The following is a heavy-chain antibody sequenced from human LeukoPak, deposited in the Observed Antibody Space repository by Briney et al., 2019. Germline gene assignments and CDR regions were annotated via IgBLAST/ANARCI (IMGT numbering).Heavy chain of an antibody. J-gene: IGHJ3*02. Sequence: SVKVSCKTSGGTFSSYTITWVRQAPGQGLEWMGGIIPIFGTTNYAQKFQGRVTITADESTSTAYMELSSLRSEDTAVYYCARGWQLGGDLGDAFDIWGQGTMVTASS. CDR1: GGTFSSYT. D-gene: IGHD2-21*01. CDR3: ARGWQLGGDLGDAFDI. CDR2: IIPIFGTT. V-gene: IGHV1-69*13.